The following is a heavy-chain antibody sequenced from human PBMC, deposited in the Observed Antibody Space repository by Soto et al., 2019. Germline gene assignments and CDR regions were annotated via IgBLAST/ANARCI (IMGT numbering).Heavy chain of an antibody. CDR3: VTGCSSCWSGIY. Sequence: GGSLRLSCSASGFTFRIYTMLWVRQAPGEGLEYVSAISDAGGGTYYADSVKGRFTISRDDPKNTLYLQMSNLRAEDTAVYYCVTGCSSCWSGIYWGQGTLVTVPS. CDR1: GFTFRIYT. D-gene: IGHD6-19*01. V-gene: IGHV3-64D*06. J-gene: IGHJ4*02. CDR2: ISDAGGGT.